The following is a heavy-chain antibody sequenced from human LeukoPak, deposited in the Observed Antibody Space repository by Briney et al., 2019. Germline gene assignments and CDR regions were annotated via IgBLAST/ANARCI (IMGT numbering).Heavy chain of an antibody. D-gene: IGHD3-10*01. CDR3: ARETNYYGSGSFDY. CDR2: ISSSGSTI. J-gene: IGHJ4*02. V-gene: IGHV3-48*03. CDR1: GFTFSSYA. Sequence: GGSLRLSCAASGFTFSSYAMNWVRQAPGKGLEWVSYISSSGSTIYYADSVKGRFTISRDNAKNSLYLQMNSLRAEDTAVYYCARETNYYGSGSFDYWGQGTLVTVSS.